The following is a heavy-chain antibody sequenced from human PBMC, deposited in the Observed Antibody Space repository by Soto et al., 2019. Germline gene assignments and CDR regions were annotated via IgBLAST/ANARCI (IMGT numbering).Heavy chain of an antibody. V-gene: IGHV1-69*01. CDR3: AGEASSSWSVFFDY. CDR2: IIPLFGTA. Sequence: QVQLVQSGAEVKKPGSSVKVSCKASGGTFSSYAISWVRQAPGQGLAWLGAIIPLFGTANYAQKFPGIVTVIAAEGKSRAYMELRRLRSDYTAVYYCAGEASSSWSVFFDYWGQGTLVTVSS. D-gene: IGHD6-13*01. CDR1: GGTFSSYA. J-gene: IGHJ4*02.